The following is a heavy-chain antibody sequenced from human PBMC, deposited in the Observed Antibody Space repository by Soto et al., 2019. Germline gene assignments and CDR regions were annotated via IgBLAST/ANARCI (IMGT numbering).Heavy chain of an antibody. CDR1: GYTFTSYG. Sequence: ASVKVSCKASGYTFTSYGISWVRQAPGQGLEWMGWISAYNGNTNYAQKLQGRVTMTTDTSTSTAYMELRSLRSDDTAVYYCAREAFGSGWYSNWFEPWGQGTLVTVSS. J-gene: IGHJ5*02. CDR3: AREAFGSGWYSNWFEP. D-gene: IGHD6-19*01. CDR2: ISAYNGNT. V-gene: IGHV1-18*01.